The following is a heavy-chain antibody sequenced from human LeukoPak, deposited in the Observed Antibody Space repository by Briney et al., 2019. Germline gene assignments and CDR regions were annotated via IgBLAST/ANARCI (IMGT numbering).Heavy chain of an antibody. CDR1: GVSISSYW. V-gene: IGHV3-7*02. D-gene: IGHD5-18*01. J-gene: IGHJ4*02. CDR3: TRSGAMD. CDR2: IKHDGSEK. Sequence: ETLSLSCTASGVSISSYWLNWIRQPPGKGLEWVGNIKHDGSEKYYVDSVKGRFIISRDNAKNSLYLQMNSPRAEDTAVYYCTRSGAMDWGQGTLVTVSS.